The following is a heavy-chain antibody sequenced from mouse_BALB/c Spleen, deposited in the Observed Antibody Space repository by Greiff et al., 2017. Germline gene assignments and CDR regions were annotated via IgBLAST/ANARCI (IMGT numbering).Heavy chain of an antibody. J-gene: IGHJ4*01. V-gene: IGHV5-12-1*01. Sequence: EVKVVESGGGLVKPGGSLKLSCAASGFAFSSYDMSWVRQTPEKRLEWVAYISSGGGSTYYPDTVKGRFTISRDNAKNTLYLQMSSLKSEDTAMYYCARHPGAMDYWGQGTSVTVSS. CDR3: ARHPGAMDY. CDR2: ISSGGGST. D-gene: IGHD3-1*01. CDR1: GFAFSSYD.